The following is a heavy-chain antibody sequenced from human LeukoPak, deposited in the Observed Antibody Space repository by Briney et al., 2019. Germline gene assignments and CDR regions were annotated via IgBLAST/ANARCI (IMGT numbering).Heavy chain of an antibody. J-gene: IGHJ4*02. CDR2: ISYDGSNK. CDR3: AILAGTFDY. V-gene: IGHV3-30*03. CDR1: GFTFSSYG. Sequence: GGSLRLSCAASGFTFSSYGMHWVRQAPGKGLEWVAVISYDGSNKYYADSVKGRFTISRDNSKNTLYLQMNSLRAEDTAVYYCAILAGTFDYWGQGTLLTVSS. D-gene: IGHD6-19*01.